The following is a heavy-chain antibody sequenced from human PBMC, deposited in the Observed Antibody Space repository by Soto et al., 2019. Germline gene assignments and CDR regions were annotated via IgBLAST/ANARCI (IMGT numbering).Heavy chain of an antibody. CDR2: INPKSDDT. V-gene: IGHV1-2*02. D-gene: IGHD4-4*01. CDR1: GYPFSDNQ. Sequence: ASVKVSCKASGYPFSDNQIHWLRRAPGQGLEWMGRINPKSDDTNYAQKFQGRVTMTRDTSIDTAYLELAGLTSDDTATYYCARKPSLDYIRWRLVTWGPGTLLTVSS. CDR3: ARKPSLDYIRWRLVT. J-gene: IGHJ5*02.